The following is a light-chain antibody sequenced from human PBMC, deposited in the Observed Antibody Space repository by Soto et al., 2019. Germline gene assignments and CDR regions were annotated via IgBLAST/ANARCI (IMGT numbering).Light chain of an antibody. V-gene: IGKV1-5*03. CDR2: KAS. CDR3: QQYNSSSRT. J-gene: IGKJ1*01. CDR1: QSISSW. Sequence: DIQMTQSPSTLSASVGDRVTITCRASQSISSWLAWYQQKPGKAPKLLIYKASYLESGVPSRFSGSGSGTEFTLTISSLQPDDFATYYCQQYNSSSRTFGQGTKVEIK.